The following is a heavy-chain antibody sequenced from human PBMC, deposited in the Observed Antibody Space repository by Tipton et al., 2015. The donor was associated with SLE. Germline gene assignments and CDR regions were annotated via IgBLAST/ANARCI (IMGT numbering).Heavy chain of an antibody. D-gene: IGHD7-27*01. Sequence: TLSLTCTVSGGSISSSSYYWGWIRQPPGKGLEWIGEINHSGSTNYNPALKSRVTISVDTSKNQFSLKLSSVTAADTAVYYCARDLGYYMDVWGKGTTVTVSS. V-gene: IGHV4-39*07. CDR3: ARDLGYYMDV. CDR1: GGSISSSSYY. J-gene: IGHJ6*03. CDR2: INHSGST.